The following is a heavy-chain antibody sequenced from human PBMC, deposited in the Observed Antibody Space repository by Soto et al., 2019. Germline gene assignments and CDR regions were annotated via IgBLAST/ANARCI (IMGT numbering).Heavy chain of an antibody. CDR3: ARDRRGGGSFLYGMDV. CDR2: ISSSSSYI. Sequence: LRLSCAASGFTFSSYSMNWVRQAPGKGLEWVSSISSSSSYIYYADSVKGRFTISRDNAKNSLYLQMNSLRAEDTAVYYCARDRRGGGSFLYGMDVWGQGTTVTVSS. D-gene: IGHD2-15*01. CDR1: GFTFSSYS. V-gene: IGHV3-21*01. J-gene: IGHJ6*02.